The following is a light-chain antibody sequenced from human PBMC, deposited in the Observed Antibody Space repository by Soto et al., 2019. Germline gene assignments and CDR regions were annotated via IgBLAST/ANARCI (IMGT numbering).Light chain of an antibody. V-gene: IGKV3-20*01. CDR3: QQYGSSPPGIT. CDR2: GAS. CDR1: QSVSSSY. J-gene: IGKJ5*01. Sequence: ESVLTPSAGALSLSPGERATLSCRASQSVSSSYLAWYQQKPGQAPRLLIYGASSRATGIPDRFSGSGSGTDFTLTISRLEPVDFAVYYCQQYGSSPPGITFGQGTRLEIK.